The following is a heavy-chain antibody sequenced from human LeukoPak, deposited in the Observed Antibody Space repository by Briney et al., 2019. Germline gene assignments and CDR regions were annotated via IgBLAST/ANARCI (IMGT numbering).Heavy chain of an antibody. CDR1: GFTFSSYA. Sequence: PGGSLRLSCAASGFTFSSYAMHWVRQAPGKGLEWVAVISYDGSNKYYADSVKGRFTISRDNSKNTLYLQMNSLRAEDTAVYYCARVARHYYGSGFYYYMDVWGKGTTVTVSS. D-gene: IGHD3-10*01. J-gene: IGHJ6*03. CDR2: ISYDGSNK. CDR3: ARVARHYYGSGFYYYMDV. V-gene: IGHV3-30-3*01.